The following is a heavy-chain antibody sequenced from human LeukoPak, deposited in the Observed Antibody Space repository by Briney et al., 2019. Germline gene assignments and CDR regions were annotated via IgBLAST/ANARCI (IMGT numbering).Heavy chain of an antibody. CDR1: GYSISRGYY. V-gene: IGHV4-38-2*02. CDR3: ARDYYDSSGYYYPFDY. CDR2: IYHSGST. J-gene: IGHJ4*02. D-gene: IGHD3-22*01. Sequence: SETLSLTCTVSGYSISRGYYWGWIRQPPGKGLERIGSIYHSGSTYYNPSLKSRVTISVDTSKNQFSLKLSSVTAADTAVYYCARDYYDSSGYYYPFDYWGQGTLVTVSS.